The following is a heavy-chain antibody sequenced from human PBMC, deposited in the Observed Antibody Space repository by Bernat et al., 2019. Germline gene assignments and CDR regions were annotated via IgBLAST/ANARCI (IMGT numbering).Heavy chain of an antibody. Sequence: QVQLVQSGAEVKKPGASVKVSCKASGYTFTSYCISWVRQAPGQGLEWMGWISAYNGNTNYAQKLQGRVTMTTDTSTSTAYMELGCLRSDDTAVYYCARAYTNRGRAAQPHLFDYWGQGTLVTVSS. V-gene: IGHV1-18*01. J-gene: IGHJ4*02. CDR2: ISAYNGNT. CDR1: GYTFTSYC. CDR3: ARAYTNRGRAAQPHLFDY. D-gene: IGHD1-26*01.